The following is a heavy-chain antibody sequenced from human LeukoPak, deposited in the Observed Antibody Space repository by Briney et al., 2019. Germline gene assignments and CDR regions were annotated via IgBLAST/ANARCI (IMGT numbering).Heavy chain of an antibody. J-gene: IGHJ4*02. Sequence: GGSLRLSCAASGLTFRSYGMHWVRQAPGKGLEWVAVISYDGSNKYYADSVKGRFTISREDSKSTLYLQMNSLRAEDTAVYYCAKDDSYSSSWSLGYLDYWGQGTLVTVSS. CDR2: ISYDGSNK. D-gene: IGHD6-13*01. CDR3: AKDDSYSSSWSLGYLDY. V-gene: IGHV3-30*18. CDR1: GLTFRSYG.